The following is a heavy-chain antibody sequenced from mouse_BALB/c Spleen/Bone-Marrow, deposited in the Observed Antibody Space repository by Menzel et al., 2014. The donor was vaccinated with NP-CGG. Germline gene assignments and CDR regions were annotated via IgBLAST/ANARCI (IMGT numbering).Heavy chain of an antibody. D-gene: IGHD1-2*01. CDR2: IDPANGNT. Sequence: EVQLQQSGAELVKPGASVKLSCTASGFNIKDTYMHWVKQRPEQGLEWIGRIDPANGNTKYDPKFQGEATITADTSSNEAYQKLSSLTSEDTAVYYSARYYYSYYVDYWGQGTTLTVTS. J-gene: IGHJ2*01. V-gene: IGHV14-3*02. CDR3: ARYYYSYYVDY. CDR1: GFNIKDTY.